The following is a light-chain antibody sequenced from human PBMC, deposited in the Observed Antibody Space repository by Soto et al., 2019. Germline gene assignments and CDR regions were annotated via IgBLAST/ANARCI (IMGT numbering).Light chain of an antibody. CDR3: QQYNDWPQT. Sequence: EIVLTQSPGTLSLSPGETATLSCRASQSVSNNYLAWYQQKPGQAPRLLIYGASNRATGIPARFSGSGSGIEFTLTISSLQSEDFAVYYCQQYNDWPQTFGQGTKVDIK. CDR2: GAS. J-gene: IGKJ1*01. CDR1: QSVSNN. V-gene: IGKV3D-15*01.